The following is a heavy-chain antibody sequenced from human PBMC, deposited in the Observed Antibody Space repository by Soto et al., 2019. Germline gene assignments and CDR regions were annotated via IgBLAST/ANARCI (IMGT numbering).Heavy chain of an antibody. CDR3: AREGYYYDSSGYYAYFDY. J-gene: IGHJ4*02. V-gene: IGHV4-59*01. CDR2: IYYSGST. Sequence: QVQLQESGPGLVKPSETLSLTCTVSGGSISSYYWCWIRQRPGKGLEWIGDIYYSGSTNYNPSLQSRVTISVDTSKTQFSLQLSSVTAADTAVYYCAREGYYYDSSGYYAYFDYWGQGTLVTVSS. CDR1: GGSISSYY. D-gene: IGHD3-22*01.